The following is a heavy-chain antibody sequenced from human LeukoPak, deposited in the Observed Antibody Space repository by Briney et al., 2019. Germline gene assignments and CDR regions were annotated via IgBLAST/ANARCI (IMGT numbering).Heavy chain of an antibody. CDR3: VRRGGQMGYIVVVPAASSFDY. V-gene: IGHV3-23*01. Sequence: GGSLRLSCAASGFTFTTYAMTWVRHAPAKGLEWVSAISGRGDYKYYADSVKGRFTFSRDKSKNTLYLQMNSLRVEDTALYSCVRRGGQMGYIVVVPAASSFDYWGQGTLVTVSS. CDR1: GFTFTTYA. CDR2: ISGRGDYK. D-gene: IGHD2-2*01. J-gene: IGHJ4*02.